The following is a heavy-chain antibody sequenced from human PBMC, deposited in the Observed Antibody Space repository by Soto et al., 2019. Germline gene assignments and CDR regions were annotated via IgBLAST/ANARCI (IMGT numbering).Heavy chain of an antibody. CDR2: ISYDGSNK. Sequence: GGSLRLSCAASGFTFSSYAMHWVRQAPGKGLEWVAVISYDGSNKYYADSVKGRFTISRDNSKNTLYLQMNSLRAEDTAVYYCARPLLNRYYYYYYGMDVWGQGTTVTVSS. CDR1: GFTFSSYA. J-gene: IGHJ6*02. CDR3: ARPLLNRYYYYYYGMDV. D-gene: IGHD2-21*01. V-gene: IGHV3-30-3*01.